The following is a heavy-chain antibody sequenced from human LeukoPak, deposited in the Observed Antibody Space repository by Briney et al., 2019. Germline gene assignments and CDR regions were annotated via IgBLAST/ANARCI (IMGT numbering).Heavy chain of an antibody. J-gene: IGHJ5*02. CDR2: IYYSGST. CDR3: ARGTGFDWSASAPWFDP. V-gene: IGHV4-59*08. CDR1: GGSISSYY. D-gene: IGHD3-9*01. Sequence: SETLSLTCTVSGGSISSYYWSWIRHPPGKGLELIGYIYYSGSTNYNPSLKSRVTISVDTSKNQFSLKLSSVTAADTAVYYCARGTGFDWSASAPWFDPWGQGTLVTVSS.